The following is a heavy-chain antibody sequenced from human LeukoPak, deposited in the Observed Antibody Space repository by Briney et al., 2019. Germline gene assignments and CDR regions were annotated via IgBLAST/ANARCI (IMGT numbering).Heavy chain of an antibody. V-gene: IGHV1-8*03. CDR1: GYTFTNYH. D-gene: IGHD2-21*02. CDR3: ARTTSMTASGYDY. CDR2: INPDNGDK. Sequence: ASVKVSCKASGYTFTNYHINWVRQASGQGLEWMTWINPDNGDKGYARKFQDRVTITTDTSISTAYMELSSLSSEDTAVYFCARTTSMTASGYDYWGQGTLVSVST. J-gene: IGHJ4*02.